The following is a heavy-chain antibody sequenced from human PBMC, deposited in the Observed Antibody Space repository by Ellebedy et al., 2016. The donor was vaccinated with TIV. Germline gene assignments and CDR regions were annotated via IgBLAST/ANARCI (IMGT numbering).Heavy chain of an antibody. Sequence: GESLKISCAASGFKFSNFWMSWVRQVPGKGPEWVANINQDGSEKYYVDSVRGRFSISRDNAKNSLNLHMNSLRAEDTAGYHRAGGRAVDYWGQGTLVTVSS. D-gene: IGHD3-10*01. J-gene: IGHJ4*02. CDR1: GFKFSNFW. CDR3: AGGRAVDY. CDR2: INQDGSEK. V-gene: IGHV3-7*01.